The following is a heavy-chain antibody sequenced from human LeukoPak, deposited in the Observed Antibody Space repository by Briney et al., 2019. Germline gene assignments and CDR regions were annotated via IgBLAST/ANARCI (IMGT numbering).Heavy chain of an antibody. J-gene: IGHJ4*02. CDR1: GYTFTSYD. CDR3: ASYSAYAQ. CDR2: MNPNSGNT. V-gene: IGHV1-8*03. Sequence: ASVKVSCKASGYTFTSYDVNWVRQATGQGLEWMGWMNPNSGNTGYAQKFQGRVTITRNTSISTAYMELSGLTSEDTVVYYCASYSAYAQWGQGTLVTVSS. D-gene: IGHD5-12*01.